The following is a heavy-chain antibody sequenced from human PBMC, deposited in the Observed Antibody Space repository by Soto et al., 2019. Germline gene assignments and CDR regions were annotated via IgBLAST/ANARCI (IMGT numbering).Heavy chain of an antibody. CDR2: IKQDGSEK. CDR3: ARTRARNYGMDV. J-gene: IGHJ6*02. CDR1: GFTLSSYW. D-gene: IGHD6-6*01. V-gene: IGHV3-7*03. Sequence: PGGSLGLSCAASGFTLSSYWMSWVRQAPGKGLEWVANIKQDGSEKYYVDSVKGRFTISRDNAKNSLYLQMNSLRAEDTAVYYCARTRARNYGMDVWGQGTTVTVPS.